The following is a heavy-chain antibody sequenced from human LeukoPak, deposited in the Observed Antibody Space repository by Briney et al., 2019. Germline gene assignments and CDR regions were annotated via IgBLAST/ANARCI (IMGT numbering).Heavy chain of an antibody. CDR2: IYYSGTT. J-gene: IGHJ4*02. D-gene: IGHD6-13*01. CDR1: GGSFSGYY. V-gene: IGHV4-59*01. CDR3: ARGVYIAAAQYGY. Sequence: SETLSLTCAVYGGSFSGYYWSWIRQPPGKGLEWIGYIYYSGTTNYNPSLKSRVTISVDTSKNQFSLKLSSATAADTAVYYCARGVYIAAAQYGYWGQGTLATVSS.